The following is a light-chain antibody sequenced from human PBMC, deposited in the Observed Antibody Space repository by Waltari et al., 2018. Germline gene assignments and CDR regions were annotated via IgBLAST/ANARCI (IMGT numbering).Light chain of an antibody. CDR3: QQYNQWPT. V-gene: IGKV3-15*01. CDR2: GAS. CDR1: QSVSNS. Sequence: EIVMTQSPAILSVSPGERATLSCRASQSVSNSLAWYQQKPGQAPRLLLYGASTRATGIPARLSGSGSGTEFSLTISSLQSEDFAVYYCQQYNQWPTFGQGTRLEIK. J-gene: IGKJ5*01.